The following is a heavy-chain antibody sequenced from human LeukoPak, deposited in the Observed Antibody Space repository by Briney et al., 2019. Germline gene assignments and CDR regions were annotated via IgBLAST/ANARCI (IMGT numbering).Heavy chain of an antibody. CDR2: IYYSGST. CDR3: ARDAYEGFSKAGWYFDY. CDR1: GGSISSYY. Sequence: SETLSLTCTVSGGSISSYYWSWIRQPPGKGLEWIGYIYYSGSTNYNPSLKSRVTISVDTSKNQFSLKLSSVTAADTAVYYCARDAYEGFSKAGWYFDYWGQGTLVTVSS. J-gene: IGHJ4*02. D-gene: IGHD3-3*02. V-gene: IGHV4-59*01.